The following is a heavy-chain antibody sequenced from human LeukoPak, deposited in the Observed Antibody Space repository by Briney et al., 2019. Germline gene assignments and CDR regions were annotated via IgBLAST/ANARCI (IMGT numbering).Heavy chain of an antibody. CDR3: AKDQEKDHYYGSGSGY. Sequence: GGSLRLSCAASGFTFSSYAMTWVRQAPGKGLEWVSAISASGGSTYYADSVKGRFTISGDNSKNTLSLQMNSLRAEDTALYYCAKDQEKDHYYGSGSGYWGQGTLVTVSA. V-gene: IGHV3-23*01. CDR1: GFTFSSYA. D-gene: IGHD3-10*01. J-gene: IGHJ4*02. CDR2: ISASGGST.